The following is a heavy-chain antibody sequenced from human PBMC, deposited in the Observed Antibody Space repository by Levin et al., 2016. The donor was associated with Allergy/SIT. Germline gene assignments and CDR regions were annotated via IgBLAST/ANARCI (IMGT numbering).Heavy chain of an antibody. CDR2: IYYSGST. D-gene: IGHD6-19*01. J-gene: IGHJ4*02. V-gene: IGHV4-59*01. CDR3: ARSRREPHSSGSDHFDY. Sequence: WIRQPPGKGLEWIGYIYYSGSTNYNPSLKSRVTISVDTSKNQFSLKLSSVTAADTAVYYCARSRREPHSSGSDHFDYWGQGTLVTVSS.